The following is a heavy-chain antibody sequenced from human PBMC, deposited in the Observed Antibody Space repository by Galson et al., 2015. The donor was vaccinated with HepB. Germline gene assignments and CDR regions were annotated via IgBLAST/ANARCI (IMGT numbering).Heavy chain of an antibody. CDR2: ISYDGSNK. Sequence: SLRLSCAASGFTFSSYAMHWVRQAPGKGLEWVAVISYDGSNKYYADSVKGRFTISRDNSKNALYLQMNSLRAEDTAVYYCARDLHAYYDSSGCLGDWGQGTLVTVSS. J-gene: IGHJ4*02. CDR1: GFTFSSYA. D-gene: IGHD3-22*01. V-gene: IGHV3-30-3*01. CDR3: ARDLHAYYDSSGCLGD.